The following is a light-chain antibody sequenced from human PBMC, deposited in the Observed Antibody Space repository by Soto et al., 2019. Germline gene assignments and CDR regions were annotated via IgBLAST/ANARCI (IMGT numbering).Light chain of an antibody. Sequence: QSALTQPASVSGSPGQSITISCTGSSSDVGGYNYVSWYQQHPGKATKLMIYEVSNRPSGISNRFSGSKSGNTASLTLSGLQAEDDADYYCSSYTRSSTLVFGGGTKVTVL. CDR1: SSDVGGYNY. J-gene: IGLJ2*01. CDR2: EVS. CDR3: SSYTRSSTLV. V-gene: IGLV2-14*01.